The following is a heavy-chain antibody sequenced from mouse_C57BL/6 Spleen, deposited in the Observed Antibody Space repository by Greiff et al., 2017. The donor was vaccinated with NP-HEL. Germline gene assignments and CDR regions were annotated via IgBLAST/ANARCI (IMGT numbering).Heavy chain of an antibody. Sequence: QVQLKQSGAELARPGASVKLSCKASGYTFTSYGISWVKQRTGQGLEWIGEIYPRSGNTYYNEKFKGKATLTADKSSSTAYMELRSLTSEDSAVYFCAQLGRDYYAMDYWGQGTSVTVSS. J-gene: IGHJ4*01. CDR3: AQLGRDYYAMDY. D-gene: IGHD4-1*02. CDR1: GYTFTSYG. CDR2: IYPRSGNT. V-gene: IGHV1-81*01.